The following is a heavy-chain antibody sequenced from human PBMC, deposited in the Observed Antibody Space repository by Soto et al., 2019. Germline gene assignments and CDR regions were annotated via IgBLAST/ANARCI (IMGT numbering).Heavy chain of an antibody. J-gene: IGHJ6*02. CDR3: ARDLNPWGSGYYGMDV. CDR1: GFTFSSYG. D-gene: IGHD7-27*01. Sequence: PGGSLRLSCAASGFTFSSYGMHWVRQAPGKGLEWVAVIWYDGSNKYYADSVKGRFTISRDNSKNTLYPQMNSLRAEDTAVYYCARDLNPWGSGYYGMDVWGQGTTVTVSS. V-gene: IGHV3-33*01. CDR2: IWYDGSNK.